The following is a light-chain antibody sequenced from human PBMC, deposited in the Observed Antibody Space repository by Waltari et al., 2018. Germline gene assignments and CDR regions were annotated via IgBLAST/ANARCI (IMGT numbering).Light chain of an antibody. J-gene: IGLJ3*02. Sequence: QSALTQPASVSGSPGQSITISCTGTSSDVGGYNYVLWYQQHPAQAPKLMIYDVINRPSGVSNRFSGSKSGNTASLTISGLQAEDEDDYYCSSYTRSSTWVFGGGTKLTVL. CDR1: SSDVGGYNY. CDR3: SSYTRSSTWV. V-gene: IGLV2-14*01. CDR2: DVI.